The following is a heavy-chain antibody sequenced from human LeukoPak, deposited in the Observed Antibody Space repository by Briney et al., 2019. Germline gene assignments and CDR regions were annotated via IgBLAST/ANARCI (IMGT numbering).Heavy chain of an antibody. J-gene: IGHJ3*02. CDR1: GGTFSSYA. CDR2: IIPIFGTA. V-gene: IGHV1-69*05. D-gene: IGHD3-22*01. CDR3: ARDLGYDSNAFDI. Sequence: SVKVSCKASGGTFSSYAISWVRQAPGQGLEWMGGIIPIFGTANYAQKFQGRVTITTDESTSTAYMELSSLRSDDTAVYYCARDLGYDSNAFDIWGQGTMVTVSS.